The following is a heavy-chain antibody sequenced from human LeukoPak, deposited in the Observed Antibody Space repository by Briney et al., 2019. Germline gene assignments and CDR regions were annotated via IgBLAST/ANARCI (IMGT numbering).Heavy chain of an antibody. CDR2: IYYSGIT. J-gene: IGHJ4*02. CDR1: GGSVSSGSHY. Sequence: SETLSLTCTVSGGSVSSGSHYWSWIRQPPGKGLEWIGYIYYSGITNYSPSLKSRVTISVDTSKNQFSLKLTSVTAADTAVYYCARGTMVQGIIGDYWGQGTLVTVSS. D-gene: IGHD3-10*01. CDR3: ARGTMVQGIIGDY. V-gene: IGHV4-61*01.